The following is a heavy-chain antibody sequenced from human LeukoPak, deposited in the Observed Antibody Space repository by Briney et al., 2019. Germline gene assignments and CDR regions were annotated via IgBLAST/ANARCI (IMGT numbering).Heavy chain of an antibody. J-gene: IGHJ5*02. V-gene: IGHV3-23*01. CDR3: ARALSYTFDP. Sequence: GGSLRLSCAASGFTFSSYAMSWVRQAPRKGLEWVSAISGSGGSTYYADSVKGRFTISRDNAKNSLYLQINSLRAEDTAVYYCARALSYTFDPWGQGTLVTVSS. CDR1: GFTFSSYA. D-gene: IGHD2-2*02. CDR2: ISGSGGST.